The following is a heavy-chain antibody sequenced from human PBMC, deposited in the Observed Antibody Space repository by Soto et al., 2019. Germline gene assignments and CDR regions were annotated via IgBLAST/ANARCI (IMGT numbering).Heavy chain of an antibody. J-gene: IGHJ4*02. V-gene: IGHV1-18*01. CDR3: ARDGWMDAVVVAAIDY. D-gene: IGHD2-15*01. CDR1: GYTFTSYG. CDR2: IRAYNGNT. Sequence: ASVKVSCKASGYTFTSYGISWVRQAPGQGLEWMGRIRAYNGNTNYAQKLQGRVTMTTDTSTSTAYMELRSLRSDDTSVYYCARDGWMDAVVVAAIDYWGQGTLVTVSS.